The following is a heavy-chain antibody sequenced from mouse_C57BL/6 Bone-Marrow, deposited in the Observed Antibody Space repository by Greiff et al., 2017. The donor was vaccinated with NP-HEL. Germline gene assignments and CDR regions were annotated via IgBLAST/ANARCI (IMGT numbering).Heavy chain of an antibody. V-gene: IGHV1-55*01. CDR1: GYTFTSYW. D-gene: IGHD2-3*01. J-gene: IGHJ3*01. CDR2: IYPGSGST. Sequence: VQLQQPGAELVKPGASVKMSCKASGYTFTSYWITWVKQRPGQGLEWIGDIYPGSGSTNYNEKFKSKATLTVDTSSSTAYMQLSSLTSEDSAVYYCARLDGYYGEAWFAYWGQGTLVTVSA. CDR3: ARLDGYYGEAWFAY.